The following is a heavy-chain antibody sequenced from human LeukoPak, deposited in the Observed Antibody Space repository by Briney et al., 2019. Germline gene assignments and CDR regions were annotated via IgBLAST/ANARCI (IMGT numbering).Heavy chain of an antibody. V-gene: IGHV3-23*01. Sequence: GGSLRLSCAGSGFTFSSYAMTWVRQAPGKGLDWISAISGSAYSTSYADSVKGRFTISRDNSKNTLYLQMNSLRAEDTAIYYCARNTSGFKLGDAFDIWGQGTMVTVSS. CDR3: ARNTSGFKLGDAFDI. D-gene: IGHD3-22*01. J-gene: IGHJ3*02. CDR1: GFTFSSYA. CDR2: ISGSAYST.